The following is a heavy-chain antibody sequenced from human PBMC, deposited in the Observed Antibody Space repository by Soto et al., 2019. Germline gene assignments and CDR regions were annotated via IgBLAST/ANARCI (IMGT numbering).Heavy chain of an antibody. CDR3: ARTPSSSWYYFDY. V-gene: IGHV1-69*02. J-gene: IGHJ4*02. CDR1: GGTFSSYT. CDR2: IIPILGIA. D-gene: IGHD6-13*01. Sequence: GASVKVSCKASGGTFSSYTISWVRQAPGQGLEWMGRIIPILGIANYAQKFQGRVTITADKSTSTAYMELSSLRSEDTAVYYCARTPSSSWYYFDYWGQGTLVTVSS.